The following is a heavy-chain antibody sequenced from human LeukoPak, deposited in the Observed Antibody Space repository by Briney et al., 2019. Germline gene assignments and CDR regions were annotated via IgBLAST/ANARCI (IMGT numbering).Heavy chain of an antibody. V-gene: IGHV3-33*01. D-gene: IGHD5-24*01. J-gene: IGHJ4*02. CDR1: GFTFSNFG. CDR3: ARGRDGYNWIDY. Sequence: GMSLRLSCAASGFTFSNFGMHWVRQAPGKGLEWVAVIWYDGTNKYYADPVKGRFTISRDNSKNTLYLQMNSLRAEDTAVYYCARGRDGYNWIDYWGQGTLVTVSS. CDR2: IWYDGTNK.